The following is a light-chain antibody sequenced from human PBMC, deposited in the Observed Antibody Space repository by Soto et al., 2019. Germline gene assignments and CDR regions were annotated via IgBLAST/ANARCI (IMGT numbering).Light chain of an antibody. CDR2: DVT. V-gene: IGLV2-14*03. CDR1: SSDVGGYKY. J-gene: IGLJ2*01. Sequence: QSVLTQPASVSGSPGQSITISCTGASSDVGGYKYVSWYQHHPGKAPKLLIYDVTIRPSGVSDRFSGSKSGNTASLTISGLQAEDEATYYCSSYTSTSTLVLFGGGTKVTVL. CDR3: SSYTSTSTLVL.